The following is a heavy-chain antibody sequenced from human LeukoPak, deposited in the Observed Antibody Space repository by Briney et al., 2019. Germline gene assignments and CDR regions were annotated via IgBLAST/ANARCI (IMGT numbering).Heavy chain of an antibody. Sequence: GGSLRLSCAASGFTFDDYAMHWVRQAPGKGLEWVSLISGDGGSTYYADSVKGRFTISRDNSKNSLYLQMNSLRAEDTALYYCAKDRGFVDWWGYFDYWGQGTLVTVSS. V-gene: IGHV3-43*02. CDR1: GFTFDDYA. CDR2: ISGDGGST. J-gene: IGHJ4*02. CDR3: AKDRGFVDWWGYFDY. D-gene: IGHD2-8*02.